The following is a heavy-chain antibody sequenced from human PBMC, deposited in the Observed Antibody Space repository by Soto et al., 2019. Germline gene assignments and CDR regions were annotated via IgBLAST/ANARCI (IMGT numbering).Heavy chain of an antibody. CDR1: GGSISRGGFY. Sequence: QVQLQSSGPGLVKPSQTLSLTCTVSGGSISRGGFYWSWIRQHPGKGLEWLGYIYYSGTTSYNPSLXXXVXPSVDTSQNQFSLTLSSVTAADTAVYYCARRTREYTSYGMDVWGQGTTVTVSS. D-gene: IGHD6-6*01. CDR3: ARRTREYTSYGMDV. V-gene: IGHV4-31*03. CDR2: IYYSGTT. J-gene: IGHJ6*02.